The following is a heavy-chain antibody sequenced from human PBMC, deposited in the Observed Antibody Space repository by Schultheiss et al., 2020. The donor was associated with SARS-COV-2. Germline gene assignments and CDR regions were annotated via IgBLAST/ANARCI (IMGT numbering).Heavy chain of an antibody. Sequence: GESLKISCAASGFTFSNYAMHWVRQAPGKGLEWVAVISYDGSNKYYADSVKGRFTISRDNSKNTLYLQMNSLRAEDTAVYYCARDSTAAGTISFRFDPWGQGTLVTVSS. J-gene: IGHJ5*02. D-gene: IGHD6-13*01. CDR2: ISYDGSNK. CDR3: ARDSTAAGTISFRFDP. V-gene: IGHV3-30-3*01. CDR1: GFTFSNYA.